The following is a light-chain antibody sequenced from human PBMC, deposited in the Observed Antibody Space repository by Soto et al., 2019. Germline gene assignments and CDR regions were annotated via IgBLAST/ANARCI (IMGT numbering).Light chain of an antibody. Sequence: VLTQSPGTLSLSPGETATLSCRASQSFSSYLAWYQQKPGQAHRLLIYGASTRCSGIPAKFSGGGSGTEFTLTISSLQSEDFAIYYCQQYKNGWTFGQGTKVDIK. CDR1: QSFSSY. CDR2: GAS. CDR3: QQYKNGWT. V-gene: IGKV3-15*01. J-gene: IGKJ1*01.